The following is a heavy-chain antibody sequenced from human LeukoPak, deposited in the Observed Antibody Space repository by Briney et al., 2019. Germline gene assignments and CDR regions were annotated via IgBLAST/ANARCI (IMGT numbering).Heavy chain of an antibody. CDR3: AITTWYAFDI. CDR2: INHSGST. J-gene: IGHJ3*02. CDR1: GGSFSGYY. V-gene: IGHV4-34*01. D-gene: IGHD4-17*01. Sequence: PSETLSLTCAVYGGSFSGYYWSWIRQPPGKGLEWIGEINHSGSTNYNPSLKSRVTISVDTSKNQFSLKLSSVTAADTAVYYCAITTWYAFDIWGQGTMVTVSS.